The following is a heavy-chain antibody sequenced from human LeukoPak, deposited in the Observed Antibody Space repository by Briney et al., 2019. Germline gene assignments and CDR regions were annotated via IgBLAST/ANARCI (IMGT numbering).Heavy chain of an antibody. CDR2: IIAIFGTA. V-gene: IGHV1-69*13. CDR3: AREGSANEEGFDY. Sequence: ASVTLSFKASGGSFSSYAISRVRQAPGQGLEWMGGIIAIFGTANYAQKFQGRVTITADESTSTAYMELSSLRSEDTAVYYCAREGSANEEGFDYWGQGTLVTVSS. CDR1: GGSFSSYA. J-gene: IGHJ4*02. D-gene: IGHD4/OR15-4a*01.